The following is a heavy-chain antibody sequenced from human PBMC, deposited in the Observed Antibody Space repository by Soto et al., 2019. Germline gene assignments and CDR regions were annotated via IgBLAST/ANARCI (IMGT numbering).Heavy chain of an antibody. CDR3: DRGSYYYDSSGYYQY. CDR1: GGSISSGDYY. V-gene: IGHV4-30-4*01. J-gene: IGHJ4*02. Sequence: LSLTCTVSGGSISSGDYYWSWIRQPPGKGLEWIGYIYYSGSTYYNPSLKSRVTISVDTSKNQFSLKLSSVTAADTAVYYCDRGSYYYDSSGYYQYWGQGTLVTVSS. D-gene: IGHD3-22*01. CDR2: IYYSGST.